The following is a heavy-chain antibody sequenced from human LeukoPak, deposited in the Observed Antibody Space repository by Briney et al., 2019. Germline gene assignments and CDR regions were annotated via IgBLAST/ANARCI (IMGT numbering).Heavy chain of an antibody. Sequence: GASVKVSCKASGYTFTGYYTHWVRQAPGQGLTWMGWINAKSGDTNYAQNFQGRVTMTRDTSISTAYMELTRLRSDDTAVYYCARDGISDGGAYEFGLWGQGTLVTVSS. V-gene: IGHV1-2*02. CDR2: INAKSGDT. J-gene: IGHJ4*02. CDR1: GYTFTGYY. D-gene: IGHD4-23*01. CDR3: ARDGISDGGAYEFGL.